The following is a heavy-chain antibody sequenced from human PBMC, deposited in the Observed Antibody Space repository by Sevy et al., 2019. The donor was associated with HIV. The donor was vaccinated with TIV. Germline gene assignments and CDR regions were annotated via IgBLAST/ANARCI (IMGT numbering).Heavy chain of an antibody. CDR3: ARDHDSSGYDWFDP. J-gene: IGHJ5*02. D-gene: IGHD3-22*01. CDR2: ISSSSSYI. V-gene: IGHV3-21*01. Sequence: GGSLRLSCAASGFTFSSYSMNCVRQAPGKGLEWVSSISSSSSYIYYADSVKGRFTISRDNAKNSLYLQMNSLRAEDTAVYYCARDHDSSGYDWFDPWGQGTLVTVSS. CDR1: GFTFSSYS.